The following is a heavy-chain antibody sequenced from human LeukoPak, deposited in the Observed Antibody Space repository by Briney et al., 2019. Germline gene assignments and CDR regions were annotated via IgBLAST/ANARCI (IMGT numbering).Heavy chain of an antibody. J-gene: IGHJ5*02. Sequence: VASVKVSCKASGYTFTGYYMHWVRQAPGQGLEWMGWINPNNGGTNYAQKFQGRVTMTRDTSISTAYMELSSLRSEDTAVYYCARVVMATGNWFDPWGQGTLVTVSS. CDR2: INPNNGGT. D-gene: IGHD5-24*01. V-gene: IGHV1-2*02. CDR1: GYTFTGYY. CDR3: ARVVMATGNWFDP.